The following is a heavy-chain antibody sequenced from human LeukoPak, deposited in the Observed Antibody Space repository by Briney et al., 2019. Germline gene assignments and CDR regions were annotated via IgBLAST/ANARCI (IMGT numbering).Heavy chain of an antibody. CDR3: ARLSVSMFGVVRNWLDP. V-gene: IGHV4-34*01. CDR2: INHRGTT. D-gene: IGHD3-3*01. CDR1: GGSLSGYY. J-gene: IGHJ5*02. Sequence: SETLSLTCAVYGGSLSGYYWSWIRQPPGKGLEWLGEINHRGTTKYNPFLMSRVAISLDTSNNQFSLRMNSVTAAVTAVYCCARLSVSMFGVVRNWLDPWGQGTLVTVSS.